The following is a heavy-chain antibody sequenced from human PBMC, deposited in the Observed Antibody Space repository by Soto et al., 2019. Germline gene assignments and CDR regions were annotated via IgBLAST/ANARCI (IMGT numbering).Heavy chain of an antibody. CDR2: SANRANSYTT. CDR3: TRGYRGLSIYAFVV. Sequence: GGSLRLSCVASGFAFSDHYIDWVRQAPGKGLEWIGRSANRANSYTTEYAASVQGRFTISRDDSKHSLYLQMNSLRTEDTAVYFFTRGYRGLSIYAFVVWGKGKMVPVSS. J-gene: IGHJ3*01. D-gene: IGHD1-26*01. CDR1: GFAFSDHY. V-gene: IGHV3-72*01.